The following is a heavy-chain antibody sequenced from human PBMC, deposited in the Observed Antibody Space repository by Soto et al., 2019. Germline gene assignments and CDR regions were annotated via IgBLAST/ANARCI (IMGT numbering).Heavy chain of an antibody. CDR1: GYTFTSYY. Sequence: GASVKVSCKASGYTFTSYYMHWVRQAPGQGLEWMGIINPSGGSTSYAQKFQGRVTMTRDTSTSTVYMELSSLRSEDTAVYYCARVLSWASYYDFWSGYYNYYYYGMDVWGQGTTVTVSS. J-gene: IGHJ6*02. D-gene: IGHD3-3*01. CDR2: INPSGGST. V-gene: IGHV1-46*01. CDR3: ARVLSWASYYDFWSGYYNYYYYGMDV.